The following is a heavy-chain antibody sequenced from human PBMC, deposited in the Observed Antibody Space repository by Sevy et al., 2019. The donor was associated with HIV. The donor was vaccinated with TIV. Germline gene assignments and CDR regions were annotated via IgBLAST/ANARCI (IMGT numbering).Heavy chain of an antibody. V-gene: IGHV3-7*01. CDR3: ARLYSSSSGRGLDN. CDR2: IKEDGSGR. Sequence: GGSLRLSCAASGFTFGSYWMTWIRQAPGKGLEWVAYIKEDGSGRFYVDSVRGRFTVSRDNAKKTLYLQMNNLRGEDTALYYCARLYSSSSGRGLDNWGQRALVTVSS. CDR1: GFTFGSYW. D-gene: IGHD6-6*01. J-gene: IGHJ4*02.